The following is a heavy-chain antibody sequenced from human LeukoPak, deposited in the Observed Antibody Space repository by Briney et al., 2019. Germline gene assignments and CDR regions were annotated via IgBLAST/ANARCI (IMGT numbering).Heavy chain of an antibody. CDR2: IKQDGSEK. CDR3: ARVGIVGATGGFDY. V-gene: IGHV3-7*01. CDR1: GLTFSSYW. D-gene: IGHD1-26*01. J-gene: IGHJ4*02. Sequence: GGSLRLSCAASGLTFSSYWMSWVRQAPGKGLEWVANIKQDGSEKHYVDSVKGRFTISRDNAKNSLYLQMNSLRAEDTAVYYCARVGIVGATGGFDYWGQGTLVTVSS.